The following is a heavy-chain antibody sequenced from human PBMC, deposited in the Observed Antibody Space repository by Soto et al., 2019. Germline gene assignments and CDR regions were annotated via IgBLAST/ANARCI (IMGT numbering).Heavy chain of an antibody. CDR1: GFPFTKAW. CDR3: TTDGFTGIVVI. J-gene: IGHJ3*02. CDR2: IRSKTSSETR. V-gene: IGHV3-15*01. Sequence: EVHLVESGGSLVTPGGSLRLSCAASGFPFTKAWMTWVRQAPGKGLEWVGRIRSKTSSETREYAAPVKGRFTISRDDSKNMLYLEMNSLKIEDTGVYYCTTDGFTGIVVIWGQGTMVTVSS. D-gene: IGHD3-22*01.